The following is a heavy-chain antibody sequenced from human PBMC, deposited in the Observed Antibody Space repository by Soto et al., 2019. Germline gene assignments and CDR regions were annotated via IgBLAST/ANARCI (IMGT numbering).Heavy chain of an antibody. CDR1: GGSISSSSYY. Sequence: SETLSLTCTVSGGSISSSSYYWGWIRQPPGKGLGWIGSIYYSGSTYYNPSLKSRVTISVDTSKNQFSLKLSSVTAADTAVYYCARARTLGYCSSTSCYTVYYGMDVWGQGTTVTVSS. D-gene: IGHD2-2*02. V-gene: IGHV4-39*01. J-gene: IGHJ6*02. CDR3: ARARTLGYCSSTSCYTVYYGMDV. CDR2: IYYSGST.